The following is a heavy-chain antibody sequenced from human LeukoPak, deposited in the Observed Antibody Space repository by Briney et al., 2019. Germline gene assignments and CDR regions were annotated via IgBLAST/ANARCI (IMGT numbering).Heavy chain of an antibody. CDR3: AKGSSSSRPHYFDF. V-gene: IGHV3-23*01. CDR1: GFSFSSYA. CDR2: ITDSGGST. D-gene: IGHD6-6*01. J-gene: IGHJ4*02. Sequence: GGSLRLSCAASGFSFSSYAMSWVRQAPGKGLEWVSAITDSGGSTYHAGSVKGRFTISRDNSKNTLFLQMNRLRLEDTAIYYCAKGSSSSRPHYFDFWGQGTLVTVSS.